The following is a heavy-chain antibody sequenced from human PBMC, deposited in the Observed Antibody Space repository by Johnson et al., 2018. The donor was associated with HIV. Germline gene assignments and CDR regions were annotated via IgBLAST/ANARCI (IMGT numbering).Heavy chain of an antibody. D-gene: IGHD5-12*01. Sequence: MQLVESGGGLVQPGGSLKLSCAASGFTLGGSPMHWVRQASGKGLEWIGHIRNKANSYATEYAASVKCRFTISRDDSKNTAYLQMNSLRAEDTALYYCASVLGRGYSGYDKNYDAFDIWGQGTMVTVSS. CDR1: GFTLGGSP. CDR3: ASVLGRGYSGYDKNYDAFDI. J-gene: IGHJ3*02. CDR2: IRNKANSYAT. V-gene: IGHV3-73*02.